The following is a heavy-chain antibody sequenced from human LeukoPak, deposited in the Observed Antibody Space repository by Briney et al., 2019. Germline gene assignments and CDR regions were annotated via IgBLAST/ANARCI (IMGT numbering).Heavy chain of an antibody. CDR2: IKQDGSEK. CDR3: ARFNYYGSGSYPDY. J-gene: IGHJ4*02. D-gene: IGHD3-10*01. CDR1: GFTFSSYW. Sequence: GGSLRLSCAASGFTFSSYWMNWVRQAPGKGLEWVANIKQDGSEKYYVDSVKGRFTISRDNAKNSLYLQMNSLRAEDTAVYYCARFNYYGSGSYPDYWGQGTLVTVSS. V-gene: IGHV3-7*05.